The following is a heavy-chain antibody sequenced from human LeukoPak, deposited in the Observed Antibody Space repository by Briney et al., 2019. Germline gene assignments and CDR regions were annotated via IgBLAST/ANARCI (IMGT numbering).Heavy chain of an antibody. CDR2: IYHSGST. V-gene: IGHV4-38-2*01. CDR3: ARRSLDQLLAYWYFDL. D-gene: IGHD2-2*01. J-gene: IGHJ2*01. Sequence: PSAALSLTCAVSGYSISSGYYWGWIRQPPGKGLEWIGSIYHSGSTYYNPSLKSRVTISVDTSKNQFSLKLSSVTAADTAVYYCARRSLDQLLAYWYFDLWGRGTLVTVSS. CDR1: GYSISSGYY.